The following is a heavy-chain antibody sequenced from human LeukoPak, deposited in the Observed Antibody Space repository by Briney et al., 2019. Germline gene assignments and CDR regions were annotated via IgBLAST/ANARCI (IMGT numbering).Heavy chain of an antibody. D-gene: IGHD1-26*01. V-gene: IGHV4-59*02. CDR1: GGSVSNYY. J-gene: IGHJ4*02. Sequence: PSETLSLTCSVSGGSVSNYYWSWIRQPPGKGLEWIGYIYYSGSTNYNPSLKSRVTISVDTSKNQFSLKLSSVTAADTAVYYCARRGSGNYVDYWGQGTLATVSS. CDR2: IYYSGST. CDR3: ARRGSGNYVDY.